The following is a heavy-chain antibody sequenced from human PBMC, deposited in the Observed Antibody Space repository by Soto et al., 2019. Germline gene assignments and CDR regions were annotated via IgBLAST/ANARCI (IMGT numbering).Heavy chain of an antibody. CDR3: AHRPSDYIWGSYPT. D-gene: IGHD3-16*01. CDR2: ISWDGDK. Sequence: QITLKESGPTLVKPTQPLTLTCTFSGFSLSSSGVGVAWIRQPPGKALEWLALISWDGDKYYSPSLKTRLSISKDTSENRVVLTLTNVDPVDTGTYFCAHRPSDYIWGSYPTWGQGTLVTVSS. V-gene: IGHV2-5*02. CDR1: GFSLSSSGVG. J-gene: IGHJ5*02.